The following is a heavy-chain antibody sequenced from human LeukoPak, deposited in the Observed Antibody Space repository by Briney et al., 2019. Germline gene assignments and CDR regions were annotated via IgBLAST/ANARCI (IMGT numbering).Heavy chain of an antibody. CDR2: IKHDESEK. CDR1: GFSFNSDW. Sequence: GGSLRLSCAASGFSFNSDWMDWVRQAPGKGLEWVANIKHDESEKNYLDSVKGRFTISRDNAQNSLYLQMNGLRVEDTAVYYCTRRLDDWGQGTLATVSS. D-gene: IGHD3-16*01. V-gene: IGHV3-7*01. CDR3: TRRLDD. J-gene: IGHJ4*02.